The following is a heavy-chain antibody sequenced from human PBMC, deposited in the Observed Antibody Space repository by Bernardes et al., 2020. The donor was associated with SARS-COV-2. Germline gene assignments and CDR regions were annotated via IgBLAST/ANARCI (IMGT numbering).Heavy chain of an antibody. D-gene: IGHD3-10*01. CDR2: IHFTGST. CDR1: GASFTTTTYY. V-gene: IGHV4-61*02. CDR3: ARDREFMARGVGGPRQGSWFDP. Sequence: SETLSLTCSVSGASFTTTTYYWSWIRQPAGKGLEWIGRIHFTGSTNYSPSLKSRVTISLDTSKNQFSLRLTSVTAADTAVYFCARDREFMARGVGGPRQGSWFDPWGRGMLVTVSS. J-gene: IGHJ5*02.